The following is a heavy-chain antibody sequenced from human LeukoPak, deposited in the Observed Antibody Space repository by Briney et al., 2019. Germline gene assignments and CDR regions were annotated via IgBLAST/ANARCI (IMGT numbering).Heavy chain of an antibody. V-gene: IGHV3-33*01. CDR3: ARDGTMVRGVPNWFDP. J-gene: IGHJ5*02. CDR1: GFTFSSYG. D-gene: IGHD3-10*01. Sequence: GGSLRLSCAASGFTFSSYGMHWVRQAPGKGLEWVAVIWYDGSNKYYADSVKGRFTISRDNSKNTLYLQMNSLRAEDTAVYYCARDGTMVRGVPNWFDPWGQGTLVTVSS. CDR2: IWYDGSNK.